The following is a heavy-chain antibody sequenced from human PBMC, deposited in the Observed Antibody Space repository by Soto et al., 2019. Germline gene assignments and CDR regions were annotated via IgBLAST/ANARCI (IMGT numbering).Heavy chain of an antibody. Sequence: GSTNYNPSLKSRVTISVDTSKNQFSLKLSSVTAADTAVYYCVSSTGEGSIQDSYGYNYWGQGTLVTVSS. CDR2: GST. D-gene: IGHD5-18*01. V-gene: IGHV4-4*09. J-gene: IGHJ4*02. CDR3: VSSTGEGSIQDSYGYNY.